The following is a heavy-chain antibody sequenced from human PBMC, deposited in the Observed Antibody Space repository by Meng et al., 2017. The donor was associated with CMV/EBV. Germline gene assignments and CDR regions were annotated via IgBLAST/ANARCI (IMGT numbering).Heavy chain of an antibody. D-gene: IGHD2-2*01. CDR2: IYYSGST. CDR3: ARFERTHGMDV. Sequence: SETLSLTCTVSGGSISSSSYYWGWIRQPPGKGLEWIGSIYYSGSTYYNPSLKSRVTISVDTSKNQFSLKLSSVTAADTAVYYCARFERTHGMDVWGQGTTVTVSS. V-gene: IGHV4-39*07. J-gene: IGHJ6*02. CDR1: GGSISSSSYY.